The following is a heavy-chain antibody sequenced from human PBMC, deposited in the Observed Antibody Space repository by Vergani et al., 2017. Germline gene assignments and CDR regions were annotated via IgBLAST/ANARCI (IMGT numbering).Heavy chain of an antibody. Sequence: EVQLLQSGGGIIQPGGSVRLSCAASGFTFSACPMTWVRQAPGKGLEWVAAISARYPSTYYADSGKGRFTFSRDKSKSMLYLQMNNLRAEDTAVYYCARLSYDTTPYLQGGYDCWGQGTLVSVSS. CDR3: ARLSYDTTPYLQGGYDC. D-gene: IGHD3-22*01. CDR1: GFTFSACP. V-gene: IGHV3-23*01. CDR2: ISARYPST. J-gene: IGHJ4*02.